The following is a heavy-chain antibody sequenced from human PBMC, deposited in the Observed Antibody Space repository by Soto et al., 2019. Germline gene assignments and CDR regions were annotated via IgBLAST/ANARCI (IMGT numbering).Heavy chain of an antibody. CDR1: GYAFTTYG. CDR3: ARGRYGDY. CDR2: ISAHNGNT. J-gene: IGHJ4*02. Sequence: QVHLVQSGAEVKKPGASVKVSCQGSGYAFTTYGITWVRQAPGQGLEWMGWISAHNGNTNDAQKLQGRVTVTRDTSTSTAYMELRRLRYDDTAVYYCARGRYGDYWGQGALVTVSS. D-gene: IGHD1-1*01. V-gene: IGHV1-18*01.